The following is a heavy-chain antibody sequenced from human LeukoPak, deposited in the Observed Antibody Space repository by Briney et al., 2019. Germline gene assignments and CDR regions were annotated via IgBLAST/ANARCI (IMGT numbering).Heavy chain of an antibody. D-gene: IGHD4-17*01. CDR2: ISAYNGNT. Sequence: ASVKVSCKASGGTFSSYAISWVRQAPGQGLEWMEWISAYNGNTNYAQKLQGRVTMTTDTSTSTAYMELRSLRSDNTAVYYCARSVYGEPFDYWGQGTLVTVSS. V-gene: IGHV1-18*01. CDR1: GGTFSSYA. CDR3: ARSVYGEPFDY. J-gene: IGHJ4*02.